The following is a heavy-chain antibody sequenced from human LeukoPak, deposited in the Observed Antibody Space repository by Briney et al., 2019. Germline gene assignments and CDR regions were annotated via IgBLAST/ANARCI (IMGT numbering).Heavy chain of an antibody. V-gene: IGHV4-34*01. CDR2: INHSGST. CDR3: ARGSLGPAARGNYFDY. D-gene: IGHD2-2*01. Sequence: SETLSLTCAVYGGSFSGYYWSRIRQPPGKGLEWIGEINHSGSTNYNPSLKSRVTISVDTSKNQFSLKLSSVTAADTAVYYCARGSLGPAARGNYFDYWGQGTLVTVSS. J-gene: IGHJ4*02. CDR1: GGSFSGYY.